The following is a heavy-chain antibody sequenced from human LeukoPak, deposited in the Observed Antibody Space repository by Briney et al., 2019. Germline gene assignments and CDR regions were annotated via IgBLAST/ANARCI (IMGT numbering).Heavy chain of an antibody. V-gene: IGHV3-30*02. CDR2: IRSDGDNT. CDR3: AKDPYYDILTGYPGTLGY. D-gene: IGHD3-9*01. Sequence: GGSLRLSCAASGFTFSNYGMHWVRQAPGKGLEWVAFIRSDGDNTYYGDSVRGRFTLSRDNSRNMLYVQMNSLRAEDTAVYYCAKDPYYDILTGYPGTLGYWGQGALVTVSS. CDR1: GFTFSNYG. J-gene: IGHJ4*02.